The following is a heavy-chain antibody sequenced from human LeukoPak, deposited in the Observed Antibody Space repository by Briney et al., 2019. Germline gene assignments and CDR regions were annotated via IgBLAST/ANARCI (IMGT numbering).Heavy chain of an antibody. V-gene: IGHV3-33*01. CDR2: IWYDGSNK. CDR3: ARLGSGWGLDY. Sequence: GGSLGLSCAASGFTFSSYGMDWVRQAPGKGLEWVAVIWYDGSNKYYADSVKGRFTVSRDNSKNTLYLQMNSLRAEDTAVYYCARLGSGWGLDYWGQGTLVTVSS. D-gene: IGHD6-19*01. CDR1: GFTFSSYG. J-gene: IGHJ4*02.